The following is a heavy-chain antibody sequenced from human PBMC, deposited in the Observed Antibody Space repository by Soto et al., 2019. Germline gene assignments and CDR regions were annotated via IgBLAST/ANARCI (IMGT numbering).Heavy chain of an antibody. CDR1: GGSISSYY. CDR2: IYYSGST. Sequence: QVQLQESGPGLVKPSETLSLTCTVSGGSISSYYWSWIRQPPGKGLEWIGYIYYSGSTNYNPSLKSRVTISVDTSKNQFSLKLSSVTAADTAVYYCARGSGSYYPYGMDVWGQGTTVTVSS. CDR3: ARGSGSYYPYGMDV. V-gene: IGHV4-59*01. D-gene: IGHD3-10*01. J-gene: IGHJ6*02.